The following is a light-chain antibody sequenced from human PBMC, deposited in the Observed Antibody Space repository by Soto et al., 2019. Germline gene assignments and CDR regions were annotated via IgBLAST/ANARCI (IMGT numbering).Light chain of an antibody. V-gene: IGKV3-11*01. Sequence: EMVLTQSPGSLCLSPGERATLSCRASQSVSSYLAWYQQKPGQAPRLLIYDASNRATGIPARFSGSGSGTDFTLTISSLEPEDFAVYYCQQRSNWPTFGQGTRLEIK. CDR2: DAS. CDR1: QSVSSY. CDR3: QQRSNWPT. J-gene: IGKJ5*01.